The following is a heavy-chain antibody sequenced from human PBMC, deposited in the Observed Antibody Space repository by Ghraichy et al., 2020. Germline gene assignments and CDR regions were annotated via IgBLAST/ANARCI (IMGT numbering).Heavy chain of an antibody. CDR2: IWYDGSNK. Sequence: GGSLRLSCAASGFTFSSYGMHWVRQAPGKGLEWVAVIWYDGSNKYYADSVKGRFTISRDNSKNTLYLQMNSLRAEDTAVYYCARGPMVRGVIIDIDYWGQGTLVTVSS. CDR1: GFTFSSYG. V-gene: IGHV3-33*01. J-gene: IGHJ4*02. D-gene: IGHD3-10*01. CDR3: ARGPMVRGVIIDIDY.